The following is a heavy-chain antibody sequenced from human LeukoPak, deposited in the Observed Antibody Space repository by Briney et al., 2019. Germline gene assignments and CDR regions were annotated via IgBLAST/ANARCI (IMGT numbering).Heavy chain of an antibody. CDR2: IYSGGST. Sequence: PGGSLRLSCAASGFTFSSYSFNWVRQAPGKGLEWVSVIYSGGSTYYADSVKGRFTISRDNSKNTLYLQMNSLRAEDTAVYYCARESSIAVAGSFDYWGQGTLVTVSS. J-gene: IGHJ4*02. CDR1: GFTFSSYS. CDR3: ARESSIAVAGSFDY. D-gene: IGHD6-19*01. V-gene: IGHV3-66*01.